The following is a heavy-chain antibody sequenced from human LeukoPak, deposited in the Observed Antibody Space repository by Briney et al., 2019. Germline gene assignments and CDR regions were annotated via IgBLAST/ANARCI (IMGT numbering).Heavy chain of an antibody. D-gene: IGHD5-18*01. CDR2: IYYSGST. V-gene: IGHV4-30-4*01. CDR1: GGSISSGDYY. J-gene: IGHJ4*02. CDR3: ARDQHSYGSGSDY. Sequence: PSETLSLTCTVSGGSISSGDYYWSWIRQPPGKGLEWIGYIYYSGSTYYNPSLKSRVTISVDTSKNQFSLKLSSVTAADTAVYYCARDQHSYGSGSDYWGQGTLVTVSS.